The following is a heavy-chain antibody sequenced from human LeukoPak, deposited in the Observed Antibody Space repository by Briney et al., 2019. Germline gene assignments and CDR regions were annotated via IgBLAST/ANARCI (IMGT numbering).Heavy chain of an antibody. CDR3: AKQGRPNGVCYSYYYYMDV. CDR2: ISGSGGST. CDR1: GFTFGDYA. V-gene: IGHV3-23*01. Sequence: GGSLRLSCTASGFTFGDYAMSWFRQAPGKGLEWVSAISGSGGSTYHADSVKGRFTISRDNSKNTLYLQMNSLRAEDTAVYYCAKQGRPNGVCYSYYYYMDVWGKGTTVTVSS. D-gene: IGHD2-8*01. J-gene: IGHJ6*03.